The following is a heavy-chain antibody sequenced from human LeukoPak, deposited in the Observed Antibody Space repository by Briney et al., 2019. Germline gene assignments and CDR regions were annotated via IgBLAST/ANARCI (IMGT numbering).Heavy chain of an antibody. J-gene: IGHJ6*02. V-gene: IGHV4-30-2*01. CDR1: GGSISSGGYS. CDR3: ARGGVSTSYSYYYYGMDV. D-gene: IGHD2-2*01. Sequence: SETLSLTCAVSGGSISSGGYSWSWIRQPPGKGLEWIVYIYHSGSTYYNPSLKSRVTISVDRSKNQFSLKLSSVTAADTAVYYCARGGVSTSYSYYYYGMDVWGQGTMVTVSS. CDR2: IYHSGST.